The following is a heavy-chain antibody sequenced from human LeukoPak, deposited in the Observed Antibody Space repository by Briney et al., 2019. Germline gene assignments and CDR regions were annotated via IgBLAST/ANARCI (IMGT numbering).Heavy chain of an antibody. V-gene: IGHV3-7*03. D-gene: IGHD3-10*01. Sequence: PGGSLRLSCAASGLTFSTYWMSWVRQAPGKGLEWVANIKRGGSEKYYVDSVKGRFTISRDNARNSLYLQMNSLRAEDTAVYYCARYWRGGVRGASEHPWGQGTLVTVSS. CDR2: IKRGGSEK. CDR1: GLTFSTYW. J-gene: IGHJ5*02. CDR3: ARYWRGGVRGASEHP.